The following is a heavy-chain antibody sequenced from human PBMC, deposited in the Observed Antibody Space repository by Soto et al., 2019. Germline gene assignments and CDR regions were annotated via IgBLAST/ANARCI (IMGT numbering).Heavy chain of an antibody. J-gene: IGHJ4*02. D-gene: IGHD2-21*02. Sequence: PGGSLRLSCAASGFTFSSYAMHWVRQAPGKGLEWVAVISYDGSNKYYADSVKGRFTISRDNSKNTLYLQMNSLRAEDTAVYYCARDPPVYCGGDCYIRWGQGTLVTVSS. CDR2: ISYDGSNK. V-gene: IGHV3-30-3*01. CDR1: GFTFSSYA. CDR3: ARDPPVYCGGDCYIR.